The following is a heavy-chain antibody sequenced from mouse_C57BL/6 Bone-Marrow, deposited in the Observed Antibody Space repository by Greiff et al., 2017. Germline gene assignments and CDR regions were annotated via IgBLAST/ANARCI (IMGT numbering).Heavy chain of an antibody. V-gene: IGHV1-63*01. J-gene: IGHJ4*01. CDR2: IYPGGGYT. CDR1: GYTFTTSW. Sequence: QVQLQQSGAELVRPGTSVKMSCKASGYTFTTSWIGWVKQRPGHGLEWIGDIYPGGGYTNYNETFKGKAPLTAAKSSSTAYMQFSSLTSEYSAIYYCARRGGDSNCAMDDWGQGTSVTVSS. CDR3: ARRGGDSNCAMDD. D-gene: IGHD2-5*01.